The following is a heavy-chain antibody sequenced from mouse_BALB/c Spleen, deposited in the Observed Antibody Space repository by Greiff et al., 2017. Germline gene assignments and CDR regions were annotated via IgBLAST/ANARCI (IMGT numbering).Heavy chain of an antibody. Sequence: QVQLQQPGAELVRPGASVKLSCKASGYTFTSYWINWVKQRPGQGLEWIGNIYPSDSYTNYNQKFKDKATLTVDKSSSTAYMQLSSPTSEDSAVYYSTRGDYGSVYAMDYWGQGTSVTVSS. D-gene: IGHD1-1*01. V-gene: IGHV1-69*02. CDR1: GYTFTSYW. CDR2: IYPSDSYT. CDR3: TRGDYGSVYAMDY. J-gene: IGHJ4*01.